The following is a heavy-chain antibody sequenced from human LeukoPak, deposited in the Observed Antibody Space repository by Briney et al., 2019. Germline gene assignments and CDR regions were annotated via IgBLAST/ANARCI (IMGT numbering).Heavy chain of an antibody. CDR3: ASTAAAGTLGY. Sequence: ASVKVSCKASGYIFTDFYIHWVRQAPGQGLEWMGRVNPKSGGANYAQKFQGRVTMTRDTSISTAYMELSRLRSDDTAVYYCASTAAAGTLGYWGQGTLVTVSS. D-gene: IGHD6-13*01. CDR1: GYIFTDFY. V-gene: IGHV1-2*06. CDR2: VNPKSGGA. J-gene: IGHJ4*02.